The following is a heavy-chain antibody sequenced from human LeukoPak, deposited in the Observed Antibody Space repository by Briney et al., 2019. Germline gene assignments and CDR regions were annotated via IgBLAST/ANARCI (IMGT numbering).Heavy chain of an antibody. V-gene: IGHV5-51*01. CDR1: GYSFTSYW. CDR2: IYPGDSDT. CDR3: ARDLKIGYCSGGSCYLRDYYYYYGMDV. Sequence: GESLKISCKGSGYSFTSYWIGWVRQMPGKGLEWMGIIYPGDSDTRYSPSFQGQVTISADKSISTAYLQWSSLKVSDTAMYYCARDLKIGYCSGGSCYLRDYYYYYGMDVWGQGTTVTVSS. D-gene: IGHD2-15*01. J-gene: IGHJ6*02.